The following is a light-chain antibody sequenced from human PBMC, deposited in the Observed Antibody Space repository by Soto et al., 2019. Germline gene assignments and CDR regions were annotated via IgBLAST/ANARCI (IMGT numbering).Light chain of an antibody. J-gene: IGKJ2*01. CDR1: QGLVHSDGATF. Sequence: DVVMTQSPLSLPVTLGQSASISCRSSQGLVHSDGATFLAWFQQRPGQSPRRLIYQVSNRDSGVQDRFSGSGSGTEFTRKISRVEAEDFAVYYCMQCTHRPYTFGHLTKLEI. V-gene: IGKV2-30*02. CDR3: MQCTHRPYT. CDR2: QVS.